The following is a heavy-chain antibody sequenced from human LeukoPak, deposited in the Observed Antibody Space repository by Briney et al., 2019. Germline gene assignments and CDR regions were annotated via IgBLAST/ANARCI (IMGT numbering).Heavy chain of an antibody. Sequence: ASVKVSCKASGYTFTSYGISWVRQAPGQGLEWMGWISAYNGNTNYAQKLQGRVTMTTDTSTSTAYMELRSLRSDDTAVYYCARDRYDFWSGYSPKTFDYWGQGTLVTVSP. D-gene: IGHD3-3*01. V-gene: IGHV1-18*01. J-gene: IGHJ4*02. CDR1: GYTFTSYG. CDR3: ARDRYDFWSGYSPKTFDY. CDR2: ISAYNGNT.